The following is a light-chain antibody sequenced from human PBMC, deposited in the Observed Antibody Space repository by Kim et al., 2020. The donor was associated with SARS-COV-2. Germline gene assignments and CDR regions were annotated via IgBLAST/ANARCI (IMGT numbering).Light chain of an antibody. CDR2: GAS. CDR3: HQYATSPWT. V-gene: IGKV3-20*01. Sequence: PGERATLSCRASQTVTRTSLAWYQQKPGQAPRLLIYGASTGATGIPDRFSGSGSGTDFTLTISRLEPEDFAVYYCHQYATSPWTFGQGTKLEI. J-gene: IGKJ1*01. CDR1: QTVTRTS.